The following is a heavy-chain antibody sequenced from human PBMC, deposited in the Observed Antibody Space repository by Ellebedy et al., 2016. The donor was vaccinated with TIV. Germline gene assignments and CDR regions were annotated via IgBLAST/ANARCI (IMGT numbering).Heavy chain of an antibody. Sequence: PGGSLRLSCAASGFTFTTYAMTWVRQAPGKGLEWVSTVSGSGGGTYYADSEKGRFTISRDNSKNTLYLQMNSLRAEDTAVYFCTRGWGSLDYWGQGTLVTVSS. CDR1: GFTFTTYA. D-gene: IGHD3-16*02. V-gene: IGHV3-23*01. CDR2: VSGSGGGT. CDR3: TRGWGSLDY. J-gene: IGHJ4*02.